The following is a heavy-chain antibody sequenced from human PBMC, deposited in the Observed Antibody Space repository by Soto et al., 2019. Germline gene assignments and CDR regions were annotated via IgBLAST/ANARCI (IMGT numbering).Heavy chain of an antibody. J-gene: IGHJ4*02. CDR1: GFPLSARGVG. CDR3: AHSPWGSAPDY. V-gene: IGHV2-5*01. CDR2: IYWNDDK. Sequence: QITLKESGPTLVKPTETLTLTCTVSGFPLSARGVGVGWIRQPPGKALEWLAVIYWNDDKRYSPSLKSRLTITKDNSKNPVVLTMTNTDPVDTAKYYCAHSPWGSAPDYWGQGTLVTVSS. D-gene: IGHD3-16*01.